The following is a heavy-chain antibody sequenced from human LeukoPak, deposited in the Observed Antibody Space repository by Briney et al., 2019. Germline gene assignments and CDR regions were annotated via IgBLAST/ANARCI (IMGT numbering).Heavy chain of an antibody. J-gene: IGHJ6*03. V-gene: IGHV3-7*01. CDR2: IKQDGSEK. CDR3: ARASHMTYCSGGSCYVPPLGYYYMDV. D-gene: IGHD2-15*01. CDR1: GFTFSSYW. Sequence: GSLRLSCAASGFTFSSYWMSWVRQAPGKGLEWVANIKQDGSEKYYVDSVKGRFTISRDNAKNSLYLQMNSLRAEDTAVYYCARASHMTYCSGGSCYVPPLGYYYMDVWGKGTTVTVSS.